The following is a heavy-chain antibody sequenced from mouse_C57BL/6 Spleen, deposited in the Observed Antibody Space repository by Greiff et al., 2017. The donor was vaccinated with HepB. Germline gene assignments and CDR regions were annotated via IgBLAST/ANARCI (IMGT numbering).Heavy chain of an antibody. Sequence: QVQLQQSGPELVKPGASVKISCKASGYAFSSSWMNWVKQRPGKGLEWIGRIYPGDGDTNYNGKFKGKATLTADKSSSTAYMQLSSLTSEDSAVYFCARRALRAMVYWGQGTSVTVSS. CDR2: IYPGDGDT. D-gene: IGHD3-3*01. V-gene: IGHV1-82*01. CDR1: GYAFSSSW. J-gene: IGHJ4*01. CDR3: ARRALRAMVY.